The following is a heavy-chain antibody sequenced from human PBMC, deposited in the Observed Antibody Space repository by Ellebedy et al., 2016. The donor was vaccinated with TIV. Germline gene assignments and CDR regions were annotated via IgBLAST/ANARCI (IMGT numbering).Heavy chain of an antibody. J-gene: IGHJ4*02. Sequence: GESLKISCAASGFMFSRYSMLWVRQAPGKGLEWVSSMDSSSTNIYYADSVKGRFTIFRDNAQNSLYLQMNSLRAEDTAVYYCASQAYWGQGTLVTVSS. CDR1: GFMFSRYS. CDR3: ASQAY. CDR2: MDSSSTNI. V-gene: IGHV3-21*01.